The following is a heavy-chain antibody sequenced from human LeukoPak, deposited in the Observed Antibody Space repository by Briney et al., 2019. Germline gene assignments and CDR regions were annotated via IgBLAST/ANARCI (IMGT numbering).Heavy chain of an antibody. CDR3: AREYCSGASCWEVYMDV. J-gene: IGHJ6*03. CDR2: VTWNGGDT. V-gene: IGHV3-20*04. D-gene: IGHD2-15*01. CDR1: GFTFDDYA. Sequence: PGGSLRLSCAASGFTFDDYAMTWVRQAPGKGLAWVSGVTWNGGDTRYADSVKGRFTISRDNVKNSLYLQMNSLRAEDTALYYCAREYCSGASCWEVYMDVWGKGTTVTVSS.